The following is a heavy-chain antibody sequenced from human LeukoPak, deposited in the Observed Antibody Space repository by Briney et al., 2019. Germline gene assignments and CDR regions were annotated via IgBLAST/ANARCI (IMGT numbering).Heavy chain of an antibody. CDR2: MYNSGSA. CDR1: GGSISSSSYY. CDR3: ARGSISGTRIYYYYYLDV. V-gene: IGHV4-61*05. D-gene: IGHD1-20*01. J-gene: IGHJ6*03. Sequence: PSETLSLTCTVSGGSISSSSYYWGWIRQPPGKGLEWIGYMYNSGSANYNPSLKSRVTISLDTSKNQFSLKLNSVTAADTAVYFCARGSISGTRIYYYYYLDVWGKGTTVTISS.